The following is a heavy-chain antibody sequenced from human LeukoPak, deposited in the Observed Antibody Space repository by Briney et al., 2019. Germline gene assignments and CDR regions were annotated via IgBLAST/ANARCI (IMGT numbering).Heavy chain of an antibody. D-gene: IGHD2-2*01. V-gene: IGHV3-30*02. J-gene: IGHJ4*02. CDR3: AKGCSSTSCYAY. Sequence: GGSLRLSCAASGFTFRSFGMHFVRQAPGKGLEWVAFIRYDGSNKYYADSVKGRFTISRDNSKNTLYLQMNSLRAEDTAVYYCAKGCSSTSCYAYWGQGTLVTVSS. CDR1: GFTFRSFG. CDR2: IRYDGSNK.